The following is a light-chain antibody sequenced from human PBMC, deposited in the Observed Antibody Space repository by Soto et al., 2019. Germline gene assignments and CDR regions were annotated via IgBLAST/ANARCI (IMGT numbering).Light chain of an antibody. CDR2: EVS. V-gene: IGLV2-8*01. J-gene: IGLJ2*01. CDR3: SSYAGSVL. CDR1: SSDVGGYNY. Sequence: QSALIQPPSASGSPGQSVTISCTGTSSDVGGYNYVSWYQQHPGKAPKLMIYEVSQRPSGVPDRFSGSKSGNTASLTVSGLQAEDEADYYCSSYAGSVLFGGGTKVTVL.